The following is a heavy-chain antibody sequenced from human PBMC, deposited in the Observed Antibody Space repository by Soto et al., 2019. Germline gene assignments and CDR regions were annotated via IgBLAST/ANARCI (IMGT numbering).Heavy chain of an antibody. CDR1: GGSISSGGYY. D-gene: IGHD5-18*01. CDR2: IYYSGST. V-gene: IGHV4-31*03. CDR3: ARDTAGEYGMDV. J-gene: IGHJ6*02. Sequence: SETLSLTCTVSGGSISSGGYYWSWIRQHPGKGLEWIGYIYYSGSTYYNPSLKSRVTISVDTSKNQFSLKLSSVTAADTAVYYCARDTAGEYGMDVWGQGTTVTV.